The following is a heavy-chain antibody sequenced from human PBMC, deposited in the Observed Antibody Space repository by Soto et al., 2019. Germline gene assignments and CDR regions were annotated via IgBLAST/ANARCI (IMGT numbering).Heavy chain of an antibody. CDR1: GFTFSSFS. J-gene: IGHJ6*02. CDR3: AMSPQWTPLLRGGMDV. Sequence: EVSLVESGGGLVKPGGSLRLSCADSGFTFSSFSMNWVRQAPGKGLEWVASISFSSSNIYHADSLKGRFTISRDNAQNSLYLQMNSLRAEDTAVYYCAMSPQWTPLLRGGMDVWGRGTTVIVAS. CDR2: ISFSSSNI. V-gene: IGHV3-21*01. D-gene: IGHD6-19*01.